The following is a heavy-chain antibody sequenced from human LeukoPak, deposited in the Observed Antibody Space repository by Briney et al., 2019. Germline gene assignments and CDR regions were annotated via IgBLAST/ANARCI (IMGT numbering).Heavy chain of an antibody. CDR1: GYTFTSYY. D-gene: IGHD3-9*01. J-gene: IGHJ6*03. CDR2: INPSGGST. V-gene: IGHV1-46*01. Sequence: VASVKVSCKASGYTFTSYYMHWVRQAPGQGLEWMGIINPSGGSTSYAQKFQGRVTMTRDMSTSTVYMELSSLRSEDTAVYYCARASLTTGYYYYYYMDVWGKGTTVTVSS. CDR3: ARASLTTGYYYYYYMDV.